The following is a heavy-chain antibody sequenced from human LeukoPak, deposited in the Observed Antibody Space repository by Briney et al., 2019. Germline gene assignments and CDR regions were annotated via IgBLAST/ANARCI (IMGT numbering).Heavy chain of an antibody. J-gene: IGHJ4*02. V-gene: IGHV3-33*01. CDR1: GFIFSSYG. CDR2: IWYDGTNK. Sequence: GRSLRLSCAASGFIFSSYGMHWVRQAPGKGLEWVAVIWYDGTNKYYADSVKGRFTISRGNSKNTLYLQMNSLRAEDTAVYYCARDRYYYDNSGSLDYWGQGTLVTVSS. D-gene: IGHD3-22*01. CDR3: ARDRYYYDNSGSLDY.